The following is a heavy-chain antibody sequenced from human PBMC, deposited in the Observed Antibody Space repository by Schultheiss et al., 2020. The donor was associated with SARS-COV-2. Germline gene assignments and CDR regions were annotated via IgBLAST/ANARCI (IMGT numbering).Heavy chain of an antibody. CDR3: ARPQYYYDSSARGYYGMDV. CDR1: GFTFSSYA. D-gene: IGHD3-22*01. V-gene: IGHV3-23*01. CDR2: ISGSGGST. J-gene: IGHJ6*02. Sequence: GGSLRLSCAASGFTFSSYAMHWVRQAPGKGLEWVSAISGSGGSTYYADSVKGRFTISRDNSKNTLYLQMNSLRVEDTAVYYCARPQYYYDSSARGYYGMDVWGQGTTVTVSS.